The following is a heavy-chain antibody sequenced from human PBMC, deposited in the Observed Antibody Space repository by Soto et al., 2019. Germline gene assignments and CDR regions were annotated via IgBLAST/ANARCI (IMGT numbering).Heavy chain of an antibody. J-gene: IGHJ5*02. D-gene: IGHD2-2*01. Sequence: GGSLRLSCAASGFTFSSYGMHWVRQAPGKGLEWVAVISYDGSNKYYADSVKGRFTISRDNSKNTLYLQMNSLRAEDTAVYYCAKEWELTYCSSTSCYSFPSPWGQGTLVTVSS. V-gene: IGHV3-30*18. CDR1: GFTFSSYG. CDR3: AKEWELTYCSSTSCYSFPSP. CDR2: ISYDGSNK.